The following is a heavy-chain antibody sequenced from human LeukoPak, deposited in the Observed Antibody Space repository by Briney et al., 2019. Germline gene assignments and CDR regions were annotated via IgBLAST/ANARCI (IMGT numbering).Heavy chain of an antibody. V-gene: IGHV4-34*01. CDR2: INHSGST. J-gene: IGHJ4*02. CDR1: GGSFSGYY. Sequence: SETLSLTCAVYGGSFSGYYWSWIRQPPGKGLEWIGEINHSGSTNYNPSLKSRVTISVDTSKNQFSLKLSSVTAADTAVYYCAREGVTAGRYFDYWGQGTLVTVSS. D-gene: IGHD4-23*01. CDR3: AREGVTAGRYFDY.